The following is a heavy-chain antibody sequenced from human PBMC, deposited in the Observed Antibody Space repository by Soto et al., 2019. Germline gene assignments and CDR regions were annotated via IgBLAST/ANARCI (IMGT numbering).Heavy chain of an antibody. V-gene: IGHV1-69*12. J-gene: IGHJ4*02. Sequence: QVQLVQSGAEVRQPASSVKVSCKTSGGTFSSYAISWVQQAPGQGLEWMGGIVPIVDTSTYAQKFQGRVTITADESTSTAYMELSSLRSDDTAIYYCVRVVAIPGYPDNWGQGTLVTVSS. CDR2: IVPIVDTS. CDR1: GGTFSSYA. D-gene: IGHD5-12*01. CDR3: VRVVAIPGYPDN.